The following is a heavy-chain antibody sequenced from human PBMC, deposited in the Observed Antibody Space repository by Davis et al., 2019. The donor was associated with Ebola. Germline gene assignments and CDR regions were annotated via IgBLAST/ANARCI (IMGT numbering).Heavy chain of an antibody. CDR1: GGSFSGFF. J-gene: IGHJ4*02. CDR2: INHSGNT. D-gene: IGHD3-22*01. V-gene: IGHV4-34*01. Sequence: MPGGSLRLSCAVYGGSFSGFFWSWIRQPPGKGLEWIGEINHSGNTHYNPSLKSRVAISVDASKNQFSLKLSSVTAADTAMYYCARVQVGVLDWGQGNLVTVSP. CDR3: ARVQVGVLD.